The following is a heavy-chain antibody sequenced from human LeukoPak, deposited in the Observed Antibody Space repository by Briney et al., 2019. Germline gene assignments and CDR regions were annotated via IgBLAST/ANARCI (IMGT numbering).Heavy chain of an antibody. CDR1: GGTFSSYA. CDR3: ARGTIGLGGFFPAVDY. Sequence: ASVKVSCKASGGTFSSYAISWVRQAPGQGLEWMGGIIPIFGTANYAQKFQGRVTITTDESTSTAYMELSSLRSEDTAVYYCARGTIGLGGFFPAVDYGGQGPWVPVPS. J-gene: IGHJ4*02. V-gene: IGHV1-69*05. CDR2: IIPIFGTA. D-gene: IGHD3-16*01.